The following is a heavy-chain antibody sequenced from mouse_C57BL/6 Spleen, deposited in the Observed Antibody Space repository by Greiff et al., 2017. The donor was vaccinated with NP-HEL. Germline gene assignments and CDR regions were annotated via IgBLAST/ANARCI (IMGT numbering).Heavy chain of an antibody. CDR2: IYPGSGST. V-gene: IGHV1-55*01. D-gene: IGHD3-2*02. Sequence: VQLQQPGAELVKPGASVKMSCKASGYTFTSYWITWVKQRPGQGLEWIGDIYPGSGSTNYNEKFKSKATLTVDTSSSTAYMQLSSLTSEDSAVYYCARMGQLRAWFAYWGQGTLVTVSA. CDR1: GYTFTSYW. CDR3: ARMGQLRAWFAY. J-gene: IGHJ3*01.